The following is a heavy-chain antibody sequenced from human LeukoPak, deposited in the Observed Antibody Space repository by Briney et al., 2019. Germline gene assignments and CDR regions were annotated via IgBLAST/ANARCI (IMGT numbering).Heavy chain of an antibody. Sequence: PSETLSLTCTVSGGSISSSSYYWGWIRQPPGKGLEWIGSIYYSGSTYYNPSLKSRVTISVDTSKNQFSLKLSSVTAADTAVYYCARHRRWGRYCSSTSCPFAEYFQHWGQGTLVTVSS. CDR3: ARHRRWGRYCSSTSCPFAEYFQH. D-gene: IGHD2-2*01. V-gene: IGHV4-39*01. CDR1: GGSISSSSYY. J-gene: IGHJ1*01. CDR2: IYYSGST.